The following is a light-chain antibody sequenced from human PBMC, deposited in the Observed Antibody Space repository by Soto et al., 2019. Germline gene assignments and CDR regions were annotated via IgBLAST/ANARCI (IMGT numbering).Light chain of an antibody. CDR1: GSNIHSTT. J-gene: IGLJ1*01. Sequence: QSVLAQPPTASGSPGQRIPIPCSRSGSNIHSTTVTGYQPPPRTARALLIYTNDQRPSGVPDRFSGSKSGTSASLAISGLQSGDEADYYCATWDASLNGYVFGTGNKVTVL. CDR3: ATWDASLNGYV. V-gene: IGLV1-44*01. CDR2: TND.